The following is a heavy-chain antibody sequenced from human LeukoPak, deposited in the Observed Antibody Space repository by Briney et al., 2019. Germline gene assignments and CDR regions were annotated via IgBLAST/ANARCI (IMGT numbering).Heavy chain of an antibody. CDR2: ISYDGSNK. D-gene: IGHD2-2*01. V-gene: IGHV3-30-3*01. CDR3: ARDLTDGTSAFDY. J-gene: IGHJ4*02. CDR1: GFTFISYA. Sequence: GGSLRLSCAASGFTFISYAMHWVRQAPGKGLEWVAVISYDGSNKYYADSVKGRFTISRDKSKNTLYLQLNSLRGEDTAVYYCARDLTDGTSAFDYWGQGTLVTVSS.